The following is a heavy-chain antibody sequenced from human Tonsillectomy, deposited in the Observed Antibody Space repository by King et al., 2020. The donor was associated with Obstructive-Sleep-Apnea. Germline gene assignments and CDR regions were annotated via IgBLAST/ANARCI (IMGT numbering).Heavy chain of an antibody. D-gene: IGHD5-12*01. CDR1: GFTVSCNF. Sequence: QLVQSGGTLVQPGGSLRLSCAASGFTVSCNFMSWVRQAPGKGLVFGSFIFSGGGNYYADSVKGRFTISRDNSKNTLYLQMNSLRAEDTAVYYCASGFSFDYWGQGTLVTVSS. V-gene: IGHV3-66*01. CDR2: IFSGGGN. CDR3: ASGFSFDY. J-gene: IGHJ4*02.